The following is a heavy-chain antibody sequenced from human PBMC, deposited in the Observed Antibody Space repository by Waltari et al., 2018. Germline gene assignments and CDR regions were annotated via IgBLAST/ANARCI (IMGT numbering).Heavy chain of an antibody. CDR3: ARDGYNGFFDV. V-gene: IGHV4-30-4*08. CDR1: GDSISSRDHY. J-gene: IGHJ3*01. CDR2: IYDSGNT. Sequence: QVQLLESGPELVKPSQTLSLTCTVSGDSISSRDHYWSWIRQSPGKGLEWIGYIYDSGNTNYNPSLKSRVIISGDTSKNQFSLNLISVTAADTAVYYCARDGYNGFFDVWGQGARVTVSS. D-gene: IGHD5-12*01.